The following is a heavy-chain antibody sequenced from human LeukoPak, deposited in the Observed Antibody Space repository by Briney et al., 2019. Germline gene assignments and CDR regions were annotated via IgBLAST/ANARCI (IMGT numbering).Heavy chain of an antibody. V-gene: IGHV3-23*01. Sequence: GGSLRLSCAASGFTFSSYAMSWVRQAPGKGLEWVSAISGSGGSTYYADSVKGRFTISRDNSKNTLYLQMNSLRAEDTAVYYCAKNSGYDYSDYYGMDVWGQGTTVTVSS. D-gene: IGHD5-12*01. CDR3: AKNSGYDYSDYYGMDV. J-gene: IGHJ6*02. CDR2: ISGSGGST. CDR1: GFTFSSYA.